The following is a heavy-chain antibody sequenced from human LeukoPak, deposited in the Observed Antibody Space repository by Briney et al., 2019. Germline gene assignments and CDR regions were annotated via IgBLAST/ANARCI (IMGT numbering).Heavy chain of an antibody. V-gene: IGHV3-30*02. J-gene: IGHJ4*02. CDR3: AKDVGPAYNFDY. CDR1: GFTFSSYG. CDR2: IRYDGSNK. D-gene: IGHD1-26*01. Sequence: GGSLRLSCAASGFTFSSYGMHWVRQAPGKGLEWVAFIRYDGSNKYYADSVKGRFTISRDNSKNTLYLQMNSLRAEDTAVYYCAKDVGPAYNFDYWGQGTLVTVSS.